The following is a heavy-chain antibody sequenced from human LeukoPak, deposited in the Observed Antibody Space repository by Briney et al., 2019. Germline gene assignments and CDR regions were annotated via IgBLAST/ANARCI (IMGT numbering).Heavy chain of an antibody. V-gene: IGHV3-7*01. CDR2: IKQDGSEK. Sequence: GGSLRLSCAASGFTFSSYWMSWVRQAPGEGLEWVANIKQDGSEKYYVDSVKGRFTISRDNAKNSLYLQMNSLRAEDTAVYYCASGDTAMVSYYFDYWGQGTLVTVSS. CDR1: GFTFSSYW. CDR3: ASGDTAMVSYYFDY. J-gene: IGHJ4*02. D-gene: IGHD5-18*01.